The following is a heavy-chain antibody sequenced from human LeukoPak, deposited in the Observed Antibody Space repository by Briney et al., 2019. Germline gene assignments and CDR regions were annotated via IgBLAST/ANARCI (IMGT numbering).Heavy chain of an antibody. CDR3: TRGSGWYLY. D-gene: IGHD6-19*01. J-gene: IGHJ4*02. V-gene: IGHV4-4*07. CDR2: IYATGST. Sequence: SETLSLTCTVSGGSISGYHWSWIRQPAGQGLEWIGLIYATGSTDYNPSLKSRVSMSVDTSKNQVSLKLTSVTAADTAVYYCTRGSGWYLYWGQGTLVTVSS. CDR1: GGSISGYH.